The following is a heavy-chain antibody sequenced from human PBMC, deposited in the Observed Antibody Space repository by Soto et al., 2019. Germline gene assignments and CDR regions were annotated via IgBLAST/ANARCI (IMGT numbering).Heavy chain of an antibody. CDR3: ARQEMATIGDAFDI. D-gene: IGHD5-12*01. V-gene: IGHV5-10-1*01. CDR1: GYTFTNYW. CDR2: IDPGDSYT. J-gene: IGHJ3*02. Sequence: GESLKISFKGSGYTFTNYWINWVRQLPGKGLEWMGKIDPGDSYTNYSPSFQGHVTISPDKSISTAYLQWSSLKASGTATYYCARQEMATIGDAFDIWGQGTMVTVSS.